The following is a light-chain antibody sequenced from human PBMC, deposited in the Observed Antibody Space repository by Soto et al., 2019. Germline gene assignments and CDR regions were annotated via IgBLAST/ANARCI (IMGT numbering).Light chain of an antibody. CDR1: SSDVGGYKY. CDR3: RSYTSFKTLV. Sequence: QSALTQPASVSESPGQSITISCTGSSSDVGGYKYVSWYQQYPGKAPKLLIYDVTNRPSGVSNRFSGSKSGYTASLTISGLESEDEADYYCRSYTSFKTLVFGTGTKLTVL. J-gene: IGLJ1*01. V-gene: IGLV2-14*01. CDR2: DVT.